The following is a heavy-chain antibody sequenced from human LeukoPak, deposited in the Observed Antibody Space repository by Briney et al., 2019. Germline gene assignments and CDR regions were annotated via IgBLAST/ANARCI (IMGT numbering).Heavy chain of an antibody. CDR3: AREGGYDSTGDYRGGSDS. J-gene: IGHJ4*02. CDR2: IYSGGRT. V-gene: IGHV3-53*01. D-gene: IGHD3-22*01. Sequence: PGGSLRLSCAASGFTFSSYVMSWVRKAPGKGLEWVSVIYSGGRTYYADSVKGRFTISRDNFMNTLYLQMNSLRAEDTAVYYCAREGGYDSTGDYRGGSDSWGQGTLVTVSS. CDR1: GFTFSSYV.